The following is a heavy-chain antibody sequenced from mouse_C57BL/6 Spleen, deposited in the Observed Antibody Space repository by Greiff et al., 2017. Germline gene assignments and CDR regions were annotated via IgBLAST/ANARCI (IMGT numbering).Heavy chain of an antibody. CDR3: ARKNWDVYFDV. V-gene: IGHV1-26*01. Sequence: EVQLQQSGPELVKPGASVKISCKASGYTFTDYYMNWVKQSHGKSLEWIGDINPNNGGTSYNQKFKGKATLTVDKSSSTAYMELRSLTSEDSAVYYCARKNWDVYFDVWGTGTTVTVSS. CDR1: GYTFTDYY. D-gene: IGHD4-1*01. J-gene: IGHJ1*03. CDR2: INPNNGGT.